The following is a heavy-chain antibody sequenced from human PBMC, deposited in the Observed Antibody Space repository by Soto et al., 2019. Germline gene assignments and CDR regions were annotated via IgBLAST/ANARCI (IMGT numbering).Heavy chain of an antibody. V-gene: IGHV3-21*01. J-gene: IGHJ4*02. CDR2: ISSSSSYL. CDR1: GFTFRTYS. D-gene: IGHD6-19*01. CDR3: APVAGNI. Sequence: EVQLVESGGGLVKPGGSLRLSCAASGFTFRTYSMNWVRQAPGKGLEWVSSISSSSSYLYYADSVKGRFTISRDNAKNSLYLQMNSLRAEDTAVCYCAPVAGNIWGQGTLVTVSS.